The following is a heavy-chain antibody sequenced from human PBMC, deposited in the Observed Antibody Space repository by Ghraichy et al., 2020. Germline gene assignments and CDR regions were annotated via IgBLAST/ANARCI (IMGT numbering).Heavy chain of an antibody. J-gene: IGHJ4*02. CDR3: AKVPGDY. Sequence: GESLNISCAASGFTFSSYGMHWVRQAPGKGLEWVAFIRYDGSNKYYADSVKGRFTISRDNSKNTLYLQMNSLRAEDTAVYYCAKVPGDYWGQGTLVTVSS. V-gene: IGHV3-30*02. CDR1: GFTFSSYG. CDR2: IRYDGSNK.